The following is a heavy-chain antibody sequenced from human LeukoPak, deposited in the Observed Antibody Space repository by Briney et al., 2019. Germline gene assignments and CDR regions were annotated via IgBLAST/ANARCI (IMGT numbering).Heavy chain of an antibody. CDR1: GFTFSNYA. D-gene: IGHD2-15*01. J-gene: IGHJ6*03. CDR2: ISDDGTNK. CDR3: ARGGYSYNYYMDV. V-gene: IGHV3-30*01. Sequence: PGGSLRLSCAASGFTFSNYAMHWVRQAPGKGLEWVAVISDDGTNKYYADSVKGRLTISRDNSKDTLSLQMDSLRAEDTALYSCARGGYSYNYYMDVWGKGTTVTVSS.